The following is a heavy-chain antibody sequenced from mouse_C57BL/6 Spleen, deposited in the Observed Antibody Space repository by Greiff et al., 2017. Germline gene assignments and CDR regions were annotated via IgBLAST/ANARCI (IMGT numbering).Heavy chain of an antibody. CDR2: IYPGDGDT. V-gene: IGHV1-80*01. CDR1: GYAFSSYW. J-gene: IGHJ3*01. D-gene: IGHD1-1*01. CDR3: APDYGSSAWCAY. Sequence: QVQLQQSGAELVKPGASVKLSCKASGYAFSSYWMNWVKQRPGKGLEWIGQIYPGDGDTNYNGKFKGKATLAADKSTSTAYMQLSSLASEDTAVYFSAPDYGSSAWCAYWGQGTLVTVSA.